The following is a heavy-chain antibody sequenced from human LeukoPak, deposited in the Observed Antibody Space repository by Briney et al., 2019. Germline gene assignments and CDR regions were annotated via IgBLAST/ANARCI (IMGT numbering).Heavy chain of an antibody. CDR3: ARGLRFLVWLPRVGYFDY. Sequence: SETLSLTCAVYGGSFSGYYWSWIRQPPGKGLEWIGEINHSGSTNYNPSLKSRVTISVDTSKNQFSLKLSSVTAADTAVYYCARGLRFLVWLPRVGYFDYWGQGTLVTVSS. V-gene: IGHV4-34*01. CDR1: GGSFSGYY. D-gene: IGHD3-3*01. CDR2: INHSGST. J-gene: IGHJ4*02.